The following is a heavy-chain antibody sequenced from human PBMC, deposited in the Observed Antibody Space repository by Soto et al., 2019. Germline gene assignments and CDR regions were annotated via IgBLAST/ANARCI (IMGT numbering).Heavy chain of an antibody. V-gene: IGHV3-33*01. CDR1: GFTFNNFG. Sequence: GGSLRLSCTASGFTFNNFGMHWVRQAPGKGLEWVAVIWYDGSNKYYADSVKGRFAISRDNSRNKLYLQMNSLRAEDTAVYYCARVPLREATYHYYFYYMDVWGTGTTVTVSS. CDR3: ARVPLREATYHYYFYYMDV. CDR2: IWYDGSNK. J-gene: IGHJ6*03. D-gene: IGHD3-16*01.